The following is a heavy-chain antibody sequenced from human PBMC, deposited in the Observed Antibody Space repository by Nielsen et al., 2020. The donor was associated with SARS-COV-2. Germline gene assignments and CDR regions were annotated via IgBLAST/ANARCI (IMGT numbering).Heavy chain of an antibody. V-gene: IGHV4-34*01. J-gene: IGHJ6*03. CDR1: GGSFTDFF. Sequence: SETLSLTCAVYGGSFTDFFWSWIRQPPGKGLEWIGEMNHSGSTNYNPSLKSRVTLSVDTSKNQFSLKLSSVTAADTAVYYCASGYSYGPGYYYYYMDVWGKGTTVTVSS. D-gene: IGHD5-18*01. CDR3: ASGYSYGPGYYYYYMDV. CDR2: MNHSGST.